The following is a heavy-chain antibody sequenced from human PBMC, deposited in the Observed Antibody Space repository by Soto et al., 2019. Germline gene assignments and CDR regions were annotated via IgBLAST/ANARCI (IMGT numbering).Heavy chain of an antibody. CDR1: GGSTSSYY. J-gene: IGHJ5*02. CDR2: IYNSGST. Sequence: QVQLQESGPGLVKPSETLSLTCTVSGGSTSSYYWSWIRQPPGKGLEWIGYIYNSGSTNYNPSLKSRVTISADTSKNQFSLKLSSVTAADTAVYYCARQSGSSWYFWFDPWGQGTLVTVSS. CDR3: ARQSGSSWYFWFDP. D-gene: IGHD6-13*01. V-gene: IGHV4-59*08.